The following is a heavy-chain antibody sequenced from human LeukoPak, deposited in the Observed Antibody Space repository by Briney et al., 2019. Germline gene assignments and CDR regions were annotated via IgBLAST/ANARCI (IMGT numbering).Heavy chain of an antibody. CDR1: GFIFSDYY. D-gene: IGHD3-22*01. Sequence: GRSLRLSCAASGFIFSDYYMSWIRQAPGKRLEWVSYISSSGSAIYYGDSVKGRFTISRDNAKNSLYLQMNSLRVEDTAVYYCARCYYQSSGYIAYWGQGTLVTVSS. V-gene: IGHV3-11*01. J-gene: IGHJ4*02. CDR3: ARCYYQSSGYIAY. CDR2: ISSSGSAI.